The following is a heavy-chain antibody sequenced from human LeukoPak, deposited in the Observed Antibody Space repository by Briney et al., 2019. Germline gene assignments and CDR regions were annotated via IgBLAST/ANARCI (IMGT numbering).Heavy chain of an antibody. D-gene: IGHD3-10*01. J-gene: IGHJ4*02. V-gene: IGHV4-34*01. Sequence: SETLSLTCTVSGGSISSYYWSWIRQPPGKGLEWIGEINHSGSTNYNPSLKSRVTISVDTSKNQFSLKLSSVTAADTAVYYCARRPVLLWFGESRDNPFDYWGQGTLVTVSS. CDR1: GGSISSYY. CDR3: ARRPVLLWFGESRDNPFDY. CDR2: INHSGST.